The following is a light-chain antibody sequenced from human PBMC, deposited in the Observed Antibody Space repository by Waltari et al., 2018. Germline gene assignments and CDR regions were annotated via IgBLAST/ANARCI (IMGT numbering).Light chain of an antibody. CDR3: QSYDPPTRV. V-gene: IGLV6-57*04. J-gene: IGLJ3*02. CDR2: EYN. CDR1: SGSIANNY. Sequence: FMLTQPPSVSESPGKTVTISCTSTSGSIANNYVQWYQQRPGSGPTIVIYEYNQRPAGVPDRFSGSIDSSSNSASLSISGLKTEDEADYYCQSYDPPTRVFGGGTKLTVL.